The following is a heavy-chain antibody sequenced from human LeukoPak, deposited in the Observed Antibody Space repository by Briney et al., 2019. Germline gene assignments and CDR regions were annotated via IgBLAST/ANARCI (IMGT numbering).Heavy chain of an antibody. CDR2: IYHSGST. J-gene: IGHJ5*02. CDR3: ARDQGYCSSTSCYGWFDP. CDR1: GGSISSSNW. D-gene: IGHD2-2*01. Sequence: PSGTLSLTCAVSGGSISSSNWWSWVRQPPGKGREWIGEIYHSGSTNYNPSLKSRVTISVDKSKNQFSLKLSSVTAADTAVYYCARDQGYCSSTSCYGWFDPWGQGTLVTVSS. V-gene: IGHV4-4*02.